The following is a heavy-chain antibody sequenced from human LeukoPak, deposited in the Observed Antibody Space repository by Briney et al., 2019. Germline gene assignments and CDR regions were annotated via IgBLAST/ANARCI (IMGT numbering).Heavy chain of an antibody. V-gene: IGHV4-39*01. CDR3: ARHDTVVTPYYFDY. Sequence: PSETLSLTCTVSGGSISSSSYYWGWIRQPPGKGLEWIGSIHYSGSTYYNPSLKSRVTISVDTSKNQFSLKLSSVTAADTAVYYCARHDTVVTPYYFDYWGQGTLVTVSS. J-gene: IGHJ4*02. CDR2: IHYSGST. CDR1: GGSISSSSYY. D-gene: IGHD4-23*01.